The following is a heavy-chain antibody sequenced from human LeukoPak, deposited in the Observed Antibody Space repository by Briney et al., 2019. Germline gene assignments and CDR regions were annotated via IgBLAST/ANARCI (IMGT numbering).Heavy chain of an antibody. J-gene: IGHJ6*02. Sequence: SETLSLTCTVSGGSISSGGYYWSWIRQPPGKGLEWIGYIYHSGSTYYNPSLKSRVTISVDRSKNQFSLKLSSVTAADTAVYYCARVPITSAAGNHYYYYGMDVWGQGTTVTVSS. V-gene: IGHV4-30-2*01. D-gene: IGHD6-13*01. CDR3: ARVPITSAAGNHYYYYGMDV. CDR2: IYHSGST. CDR1: GGSISSGGYY.